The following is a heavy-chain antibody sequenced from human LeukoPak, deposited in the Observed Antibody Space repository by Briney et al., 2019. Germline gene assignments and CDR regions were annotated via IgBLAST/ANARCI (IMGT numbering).Heavy chain of an antibody. J-gene: IGHJ5*02. Sequence: GGSLRLSCAASGFTFSSYEMNWVRQVQGKGLEWVSGLIWNGASTGYADSVKGRFTISRDNAKNSLYLQMNSLRAEDTAVYYCARRDGMAAAGTPNWFDPWGQGTLVTVSS. CDR3: ARRDGMAAAGTPNWFDP. D-gene: IGHD6-13*01. CDR2: LIWNGAST. V-gene: IGHV3-20*04. CDR1: GFTFSSYE.